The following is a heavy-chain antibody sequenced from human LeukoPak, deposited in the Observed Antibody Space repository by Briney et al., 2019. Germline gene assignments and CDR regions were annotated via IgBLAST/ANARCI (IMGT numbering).Heavy chain of an antibody. J-gene: IGHJ4*02. Sequence: PGGSLRLSCAASGFTFSSYSMNWVRQAPGKGLEWVSSISSSSSNYIYYADSVKGRFTISRDNAKNSLYLQMHSLRAEDTAVYYCARWSWFGELFPGDYWGQGTLVTVSS. CDR3: ARWSWFGELFPGDY. V-gene: IGHV3-21*01. CDR1: GFTFSSYS. D-gene: IGHD3-10*01. CDR2: ISSSSSNYI.